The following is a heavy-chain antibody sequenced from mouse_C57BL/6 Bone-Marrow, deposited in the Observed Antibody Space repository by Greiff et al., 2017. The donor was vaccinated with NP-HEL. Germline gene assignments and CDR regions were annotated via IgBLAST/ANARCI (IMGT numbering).Heavy chain of an antibody. Sequence: EVQGVESGGGLVKPGGSLKLSCAASGFTFSSYAMSWVRQTPEKRLEWVATISDGGSYTYYPDNVKGRFTISRDNAKNNLYLQMSHLKSEDTAMYYCARGGGFSWFAYWGQGTLVTVSA. CDR1: GFTFSSYA. CDR3: ARGGGFSWFAY. J-gene: IGHJ3*01. V-gene: IGHV5-4*01. CDR2: ISDGGSYT.